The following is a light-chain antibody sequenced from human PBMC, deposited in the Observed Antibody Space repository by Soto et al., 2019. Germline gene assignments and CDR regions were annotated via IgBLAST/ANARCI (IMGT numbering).Light chain of an antibody. CDR1: QSISTW. J-gene: IGKJ3*01. Sequence: DIHMTQSPATLSASVGDRVTITCRASQSISTWLAWYQQKPGQAPKLLIYWASSLESGVPSRFSGSGSGTEFTLTISSLHADDFASYYCQHYTSYSGTFGPGTKVDIK. CDR3: QHYTSYSGT. V-gene: IGKV1-5*03. CDR2: WAS.